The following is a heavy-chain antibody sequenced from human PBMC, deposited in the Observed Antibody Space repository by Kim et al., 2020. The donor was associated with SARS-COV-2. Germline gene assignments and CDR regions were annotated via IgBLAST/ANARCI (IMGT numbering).Heavy chain of an antibody. V-gene: IGHV1-2*02. D-gene: IGHD3-22*01. J-gene: IGHJ4*02. CDR3: AREVQHSNSFDY. Sequence: NYAPNFQGRVTRTRDTSINTAYMELTRLTSDDTAIYYCAREVQHSNSFDYWGQGTLVTVSS.